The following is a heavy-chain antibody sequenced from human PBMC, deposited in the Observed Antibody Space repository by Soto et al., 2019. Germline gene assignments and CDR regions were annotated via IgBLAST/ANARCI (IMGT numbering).Heavy chain of an antibody. D-gene: IGHD3-10*01. CDR3: AKGSFGFDY. V-gene: IGHV3-23*01. Sequence: GGSLRLSCAASGVTFTSYAMTWVRQVPGEGLQWVSSISKSGDSTYYADSVKGRFTTSRDNSKNTLYLQMNSLRAEDTAIYYCAKGSFGFDYWGQGTLDTVSS. J-gene: IGHJ4*02. CDR1: GVTFTSYA. CDR2: ISKSGDST.